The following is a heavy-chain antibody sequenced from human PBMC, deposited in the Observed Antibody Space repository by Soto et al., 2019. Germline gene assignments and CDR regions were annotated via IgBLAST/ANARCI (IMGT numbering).Heavy chain of an antibody. CDR3: ARVLGYSSGPWSASHY. V-gene: IGHV3-48*02. D-gene: IGHD6-19*01. J-gene: IGHJ4*02. Sequence: PGGSLRLSCAASGFTFSSYGMTWVRQSPGKGLEWVSYISSSSSNIYYTDSVKGRFTISRDNVKNSLYLQMNSLRDEDTGVYYCARVLGYSSGPWSASHYWGQGTLVTVSS. CDR1: GFTFSSYG. CDR2: ISSSSSNI.